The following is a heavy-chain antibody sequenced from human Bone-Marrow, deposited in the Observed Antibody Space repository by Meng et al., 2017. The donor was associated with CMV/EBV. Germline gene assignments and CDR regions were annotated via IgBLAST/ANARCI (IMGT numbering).Heavy chain of an antibody. Sequence: SVKVSCNASGGTLSSYTISWLRQAPGQGLEWMGRIIPILGIANYAQKFKGRVTITADKSTSTAYMELSSLRSEDTAVYYCARDRRGYSGYNLWFDPWGQGTLVTFSS. J-gene: IGHJ5*02. CDR1: GGTLSSYT. V-gene: IGHV1-69*04. CDR3: ARDRRGYSGYNLWFDP. CDR2: IIPILGIA. D-gene: IGHD5-12*01.